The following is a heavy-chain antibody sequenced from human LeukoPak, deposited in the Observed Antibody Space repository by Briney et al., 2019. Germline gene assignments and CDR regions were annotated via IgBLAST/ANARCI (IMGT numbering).Heavy chain of an antibody. V-gene: IGHV4-39*01. CDR2: IYYSGST. CDR3: VKSGGYGLIDY. J-gene: IGHJ4*02. CDR1: GVSISGSYYY. D-gene: IGHD1-26*01. Sequence: PSETLSPTWAVAGVSISGSYYYWGWIRQPPGKGLEWIGNIYYSGSTYYNAALQSRVTISIDTSKNQFSLRLNSVTAADTAMYFCVKSGGYGLIDYWGQGTLVTVSS.